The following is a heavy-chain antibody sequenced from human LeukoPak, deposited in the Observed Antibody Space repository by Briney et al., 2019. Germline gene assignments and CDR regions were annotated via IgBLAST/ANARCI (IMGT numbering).Heavy chain of an antibody. CDR2: IVVGSGNT. V-gene: IGHV1-58*02. CDR3: ASSGWPYYYYGMDV. Sequence: TSVKVSCKASGFTFTSSAMQWVRQARGQRLEWIGWIVVGSGNTNYAQKFQERVTITRDMSTSTAYMELSSLRSEDTAVYYCASSGWPYYYYGMDVWGQGTTVTVSS. CDR1: GFTFTSSA. J-gene: IGHJ6*02. D-gene: IGHD6-19*01.